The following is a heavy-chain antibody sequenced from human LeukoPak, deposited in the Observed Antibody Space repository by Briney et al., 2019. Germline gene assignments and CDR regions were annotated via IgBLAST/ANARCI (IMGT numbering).Heavy chain of an antibody. CDR3: ARYSGSCGSTSCYPGGWFDP. D-gene: IGHD2-2*01. CDR2: ISAYNGNT. CDR1: GYTFTSYG. Sequence: GASVKVSCKASGYTFTSYGISWVRQAPGQGLEWMGWISAYNGNTNYAQKLQGRVAMTTDTSTSTAYMELRSLRSDDTAVYYCARYSGSCGSTSCYPGGWFDPWGQGTLVTVSS. J-gene: IGHJ5*02. V-gene: IGHV1-18*01.